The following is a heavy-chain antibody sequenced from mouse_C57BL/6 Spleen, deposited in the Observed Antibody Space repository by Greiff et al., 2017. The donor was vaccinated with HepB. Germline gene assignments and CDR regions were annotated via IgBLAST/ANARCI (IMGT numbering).Heavy chain of an antibody. CDR1: GYTFTGYW. CDR3: ARSLAIGYFDY. D-gene: IGHD1-2*01. Sequence: VKLMESGAELMKPGASVKLSCKVTGYTFTGYWIEWVKQRPGHGLEWIGESLPGSGSNNYNEKFKGKATFTADTSSNTAYMQLSSLTTEDSAIYYCARSLAIGYFDYWGQGTTLTVSS. CDR2: SLPGSGSN. J-gene: IGHJ2*01. V-gene: IGHV1-9*01.